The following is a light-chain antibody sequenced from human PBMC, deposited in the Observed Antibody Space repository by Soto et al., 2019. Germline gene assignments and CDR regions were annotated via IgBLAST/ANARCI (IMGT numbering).Light chain of an antibody. V-gene: IGLV2-8*01. Sequence: QSALTQPPSASGSPGQSVTISCTGTKNDVGFYDFVSWYQHHPGKAPRLIIYEVVQRPSGVPDRFSGSKSGNTASLTVSGLQAPDEADYFCKSYAGSNTYVFGSGTQLTVL. J-gene: IGLJ7*01. CDR2: EVV. CDR3: KSYAGSNTYV. CDR1: KNDVGFYDF.